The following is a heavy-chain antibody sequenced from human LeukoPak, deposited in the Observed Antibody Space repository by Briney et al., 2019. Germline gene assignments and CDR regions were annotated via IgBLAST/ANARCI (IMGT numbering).Heavy chain of an antibody. D-gene: IGHD2-8*01. CDR1: GLTFSNYA. V-gene: IGHV3-23*01. J-gene: IGHJ4*02. CDR3: AKGWSYFDY. Sequence: QPGGSLRLSCAVSGLTFSNYAMTWVRQAPGKGLEWVSSISGSGGNTYYADSVKGRFTISRDNSKNTLYLQMNSLRAEDTAVYYCAKGWSYFDYWGQGTPVTVSS. CDR2: ISGSGGNT.